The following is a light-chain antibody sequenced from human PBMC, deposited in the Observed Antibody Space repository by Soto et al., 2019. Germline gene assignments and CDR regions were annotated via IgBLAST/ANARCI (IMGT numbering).Light chain of an antibody. V-gene: IGKV3-20*01. Sequence: EIVLTQSTGTLSLSPGERATLSCRSSQSVTSTSLAWYQQKPGQAPRLLMYGASSRATGTPDRISGGGSGTDFTLTISRLEPEDFAVYYCQHYVTSSITFGQGTKVDIK. CDR2: GAS. J-gene: IGKJ1*01. CDR3: QHYVTSSIT. CDR1: QSVTSTS.